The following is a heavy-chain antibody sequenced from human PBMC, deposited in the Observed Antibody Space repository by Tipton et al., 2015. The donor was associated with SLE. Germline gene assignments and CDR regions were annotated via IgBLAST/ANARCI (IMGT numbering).Heavy chain of an antibody. V-gene: IGHV4-38-2*01. Sequence: TLSLTCAVSGYSISSGYYWGWIRQPPGKGLEWIGSIYHSGSTNYNPSLKSRVTISVDTSKNQFSLKLSSVTAADTAVYYCARGIAAAGYYFDYWGQGTLATVSS. CDR2: IYHSGST. D-gene: IGHD6-13*01. CDR3: ARGIAAAGYYFDY. J-gene: IGHJ4*02. CDR1: GYSISSGYY.